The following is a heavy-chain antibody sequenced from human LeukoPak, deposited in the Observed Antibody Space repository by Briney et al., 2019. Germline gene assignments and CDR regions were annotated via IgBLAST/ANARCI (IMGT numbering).Heavy chain of an antibody. V-gene: IGHV4-39*01. Sequence: SETLSLTCTVSGGSISSSSYYWGWIRQPPGKGLEWIGSIYYSGSTYYNPSLKSRVIISVDTSRNQFSLKLSSVTAADTAVYYCARTTVTTKLFDYWGQGTLVTVSS. J-gene: IGHJ4*02. CDR1: GGSISSSSYY. CDR3: ARTTVTTKLFDY. CDR2: IYYSGST. D-gene: IGHD4-17*01.